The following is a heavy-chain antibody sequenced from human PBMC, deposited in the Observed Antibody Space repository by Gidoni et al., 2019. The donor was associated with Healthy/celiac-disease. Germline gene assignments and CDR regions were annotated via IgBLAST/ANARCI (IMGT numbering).Heavy chain of an antibody. J-gene: IGHJ6*02. V-gene: IGHV2-26*01. Sequence: QVTLKESGPVLVKPTETLTLTCTVSGFSLSNARLGVSWIRQPPGKALEWLAHIFSNDEKSYSTSLKSRLTISKDTSKSQVVLTMTNMDPVDTATYYCARIPSPCSGGSCYSGNYYYYYGMDVWGQGTTVTVSS. CDR3: ARIPSPCSGGSCYSGNYYYYYGMDV. CDR1: GFSLSNARLG. CDR2: IFSNDEK. D-gene: IGHD2-15*01.